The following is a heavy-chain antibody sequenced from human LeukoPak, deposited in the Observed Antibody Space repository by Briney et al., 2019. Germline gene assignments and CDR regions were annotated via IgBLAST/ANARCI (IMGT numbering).Heavy chain of an antibody. CDR2: ISGSGGST. CDR3: AKDKGYYDSSGYYYAY. CDR1: GFTFSSYA. Sequence: GGSLRLSCAASGFTFSSYAMSWVRQAPGKGLEWVSAISGSGGSTYYADSVKGRFTISRDNSKNTLYLQMNSLRAEDTAVYHCAKDKGYYDSSGYYYAYWGQGTLVTVSS. J-gene: IGHJ4*02. V-gene: IGHV3-23*01. D-gene: IGHD3-22*01.